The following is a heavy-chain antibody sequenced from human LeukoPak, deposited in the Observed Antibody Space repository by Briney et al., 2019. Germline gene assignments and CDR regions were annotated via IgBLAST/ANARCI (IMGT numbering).Heavy chain of an antibody. D-gene: IGHD6-13*01. CDR1: GFTVCSNY. Sequence: VGSLRLSCAASGFTVCSNYMSSVRQAPGKGLGWGSVIFSGGRTYYANSVKGRFTIDRDNSKYTLYLQMNSLRAEDTAVYYCATRGPSSSWFDRIDYGIDVWGQGTTVTVSS. CDR3: ATRGPSSSWFDRIDYGIDV. V-gene: IGHV3-66*01. J-gene: IGHJ6*02. CDR2: IFSGGRT.